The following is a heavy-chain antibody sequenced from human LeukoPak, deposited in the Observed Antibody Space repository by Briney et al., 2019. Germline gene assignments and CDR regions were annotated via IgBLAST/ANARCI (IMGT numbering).Heavy chain of an antibody. Sequence: AAVRVSCVASGGTFSIYAISWVRQAPGRGREWGGGIIPMVGTANYAQKFQGRVTITADESTSTASMELSSLRSEDTAVYYCAREGDIVVVPAAHIRMDDAFDIWGQGTMVTVSS. V-gene: IGHV1-69*13. D-gene: IGHD2-2*01. CDR1: GGTFSIYA. CDR2: IIPMVGTA. J-gene: IGHJ3*02. CDR3: AREGDIVVVPAAHIRMDDAFDI.